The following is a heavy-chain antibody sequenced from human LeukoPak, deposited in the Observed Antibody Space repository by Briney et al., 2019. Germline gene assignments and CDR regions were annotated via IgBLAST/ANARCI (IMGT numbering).Heavy chain of an antibody. CDR2: TYYRSKWSS. V-gene: IGHV6-1*01. J-gene: IGHJ4*02. CDR3: VRGAFIAAAGLFDS. Sequence: SQTLSLTCAISGDSVSSNSAAWNWIRQSPARGLEWLGRTYYRSKWSSDYAVFVKSRISINSDTSKNQFSLQLNSVTPDDTAVYYCVRGAFIAAAGLFDSWGQGTLVTVSS. CDR1: GDSVSSNSAA. D-gene: IGHD6-13*01.